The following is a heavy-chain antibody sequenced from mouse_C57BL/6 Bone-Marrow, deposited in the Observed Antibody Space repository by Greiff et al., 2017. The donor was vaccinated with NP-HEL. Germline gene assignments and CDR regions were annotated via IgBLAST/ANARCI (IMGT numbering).Heavy chain of an antibody. V-gene: IGHV5-16*01. Sequence: EVKVVESEGGLVQPGSSLKLSCTASGFTFSDYYMAWVRQAPEKGLEWVANINYDGSSTYYLDSLKSRFIISRANAKNILYLQMSSLKSEDTATYYCARDGTGTRYFDVWGTGTTVTVSS. CDR3: ARDGTGTRYFDV. CDR1: GFTFSDYY. D-gene: IGHD4-1*01. J-gene: IGHJ1*03. CDR2: INYDGSST.